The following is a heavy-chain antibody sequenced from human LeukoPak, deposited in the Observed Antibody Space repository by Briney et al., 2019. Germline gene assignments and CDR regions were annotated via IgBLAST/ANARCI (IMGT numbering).Heavy chain of an antibody. J-gene: IGHJ4*02. CDR2: ISSNGSTI. Sequence: GGSLRLSCAASGFTFSDYYMSWIRQAPGKGLEWVSYISSNGSTIYYADSVKGRFTISRDKAKNSLYLQMNSLRAEDTAVYYCARAAAAGTYLDYWGQGTLVTVSS. V-gene: IGHV3-11*01. CDR3: ARAAAAGTYLDY. D-gene: IGHD6-13*01. CDR1: GFTFSDYY.